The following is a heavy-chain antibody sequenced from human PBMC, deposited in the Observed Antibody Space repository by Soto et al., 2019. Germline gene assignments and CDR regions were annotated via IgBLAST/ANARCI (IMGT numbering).Heavy chain of an antibody. CDR1: GFTFNNAR. J-gene: IGHJ4*02. CDR2: TDGGKT. Sequence: GGSLRLSCAASGFTFNNARMSWVRQAPGKGLDWVGRTDGGKTDFAAPVEGRFTFSRDDSRNTLFLQMNSLKTEDTGVYYCTSNAAAKVGTLSYWGQGTLVTVSS. D-gene: IGHD1-26*01. CDR3: TSNAAAKVGTLSY. V-gene: IGHV3-15*01.